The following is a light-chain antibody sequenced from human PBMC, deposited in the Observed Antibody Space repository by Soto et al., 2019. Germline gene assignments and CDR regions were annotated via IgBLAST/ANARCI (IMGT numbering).Light chain of an antibody. CDR1: QSISSW. V-gene: IGKV1-5*01. Sequence: DIQMTQSPSTLSASVGDRVTMTCRASQSISSWLAWYQQKPGKAPKLLIYDASSLESGVPPRFSGSGSGTDFTLAISSLQPEDSATYYCLQDINYPWTFGQGTKVDIK. CDR3: LQDINYPWT. CDR2: DAS. J-gene: IGKJ1*01.